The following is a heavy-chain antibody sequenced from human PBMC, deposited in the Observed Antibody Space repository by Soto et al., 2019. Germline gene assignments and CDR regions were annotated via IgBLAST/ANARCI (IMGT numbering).Heavy chain of an antibody. V-gene: IGHV3-48*01. CDR1: GFTFSSYS. D-gene: IGHD6-19*01. Sequence: EVQLVESGGGLVQPGGSLRLSCAASGFTFSSYSMNWVRQAPGKGLEWVSYISSSSSTIYYADSVKGRFTISRDNAKNSLYLQMNSLRAEDTAVYYCARYSSGPTEHYCDYWGQGTLVTVSS. CDR3: ARYSSGPTEHYCDY. J-gene: IGHJ4*02. CDR2: ISSSSSTI.